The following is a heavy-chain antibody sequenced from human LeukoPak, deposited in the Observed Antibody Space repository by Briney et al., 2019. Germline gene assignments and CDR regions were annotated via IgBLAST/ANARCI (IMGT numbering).Heavy chain of an antibody. D-gene: IGHD3-22*01. V-gene: IGHV1-69*05. CDR3: ARDRGVYYYDSSGPY. CDR1: GYTFTSYG. J-gene: IGHJ4*02. Sequence: SVKVSCKASGYTFTSYGISWVRQAPGQGLEWMGGIIPIFGTANYAQKFQGRVTITTDESTSTAYMELSSLRSEDTAVYYCARDRGVYYYDSSGPYWGQGTLVTVSS. CDR2: IIPIFGTA.